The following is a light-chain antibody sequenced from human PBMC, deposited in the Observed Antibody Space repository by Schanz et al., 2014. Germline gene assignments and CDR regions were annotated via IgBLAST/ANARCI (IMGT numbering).Light chain of an antibody. CDR2: DNN. Sequence: QSVLTQPPSVSGAPGQRVTISCTGSSSNIGSNTVNWYQQFPGSAPKLLIYDNNKRPSGIPDRFSASKSGTSATLGITGLQTGDEADYYCGTWDDSLSAGVFGGGTKLTVL. V-gene: IGLV1-51*01. CDR3: GTWDDSLSAGV. J-gene: IGLJ3*02. CDR1: SSNIGSNT.